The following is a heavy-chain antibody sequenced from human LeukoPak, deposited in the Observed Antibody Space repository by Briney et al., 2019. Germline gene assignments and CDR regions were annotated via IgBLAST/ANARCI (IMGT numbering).Heavy chain of an antibody. J-gene: IGHJ4*02. CDR2: ISSSSSYI. CDR1: GFTFSSYS. Sequence: GSLRLSCAASGFTFSSYSMNWVRQAPGKGLEWVSSISSSSSYIYYADSVKGRFTISRDNAKNSLYLQMNSLRAEDTAVYYCARGGALYDSSGYYVYWGQGTLVTVSS. D-gene: IGHD3-22*01. V-gene: IGHV3-21*04. CDR3: ARGGALYDSSGYYVY.